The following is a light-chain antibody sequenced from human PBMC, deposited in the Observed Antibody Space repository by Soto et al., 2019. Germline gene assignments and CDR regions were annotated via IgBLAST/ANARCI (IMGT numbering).Light chain of an antibody. J-gene: IGLJ2*01. CDR3: CSYAGSSTFVV. CDR2: EGS. CDR1: SSDVGSYNL. Sequence: QSALAQPASVSGSPGQSITISCTGTSSDVGSYNLVSWYQQHPGKAPKLMIYEGSERPSGVSNRFSGSKSGNTASLTISGLQAEDEADYYCCSYAGSSTFVVFGGGTNLTVL. V-gene: IGLV2-23*03.